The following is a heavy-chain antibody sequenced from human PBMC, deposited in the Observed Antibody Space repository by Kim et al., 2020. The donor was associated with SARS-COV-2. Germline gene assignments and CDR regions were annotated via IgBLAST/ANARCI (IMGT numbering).Heavy chain of an antibody. CDR1: GGSISSSSYY. D-gene: IGHD3-22*01. CDR2: IYYSGST. J-gene: IGHJ4*02. CDR3: AREPLNLGLFSGTDY. V-gene: IGHV4-39*07. Sequence: SETLSLTCTVSGGSISSSSYYWGWIRQPPGKGLEWIGSIYYSGSTYYNPSLKSRVTISVDTSKNQFSLKLSSVTAADTAVYYCAREPLNLGLFSGTDYWGQGTLVTVSS.